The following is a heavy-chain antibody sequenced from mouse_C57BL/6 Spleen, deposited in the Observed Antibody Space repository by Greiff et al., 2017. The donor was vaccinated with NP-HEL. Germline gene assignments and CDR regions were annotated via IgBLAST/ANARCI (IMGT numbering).Heavy chain of an antibody. CDR3: ARNSNNWYFDV. CDR1: GFSLTSYG. V-gene: IGHV2-2*01. J-gene: IGHJ1*03. CDR2: IWSGGST. D-gene: IGHD2-5*01. Sequence: QVQLQQSGPGLVQPSQSLSITCTVSGFSLTSYGVHWVRQSPGKGLEWLGVIWSGGSTDYNAAFISRLSISKDNSKSQVFFKMNSLQADDTAIYYCARNSNNWYFDVWGTGTTVTVSS.